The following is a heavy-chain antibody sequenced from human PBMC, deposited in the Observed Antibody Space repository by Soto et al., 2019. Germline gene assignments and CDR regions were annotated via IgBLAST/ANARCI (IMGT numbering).Heavy chain of an antibody. CDR3: VRYCSTTKCPFDY. CDR1: GGSISSGGSY. J-gene: IGHJ4*02. V-gene: IGHV4-30-4*01. Sequence: SETLALTCTVSGGSISSGGSYWGWIRQPPGKGLEWIGYIYYSGNTYFNPSLKSRVTLSVDTSKNQFSLNLSSVTAADTAVYYCVRYCSTTKCPFDYWGQGTMVTVSS. D-gene: IGHD2-2*01. CDR2: IYYSGNT.